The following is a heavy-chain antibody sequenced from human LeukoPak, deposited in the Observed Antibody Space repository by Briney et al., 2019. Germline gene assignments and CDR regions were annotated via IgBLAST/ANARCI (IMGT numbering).Heavy chain of an antibody. V-gene: IGHV3-9*01. CDR3: AKDRGGDYIHYFDY. Sequence: GGSLRLSCAASGFTFDDYAMHWVRQAPGKGLEWVSSISWNSGTIRYADSVKGRSTISRDNAKNSLYLQMNSLRAEDTALYYCAKDRGGDYIHYFDYWGQGTRVTVSS. J-gene: IGHJ4*02. D-gene: IGHD4-17*01. CDR1: GFTFDDYA. CDR2: ISWNSGTI.